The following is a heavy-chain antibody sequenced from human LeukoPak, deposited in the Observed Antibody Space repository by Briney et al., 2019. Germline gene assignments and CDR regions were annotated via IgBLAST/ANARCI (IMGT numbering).Heavy chain of an antibody. Sequence: SVTVSCTASGGTFSIYAISWVRQAPGQGLEWMGGITPIFGAANYAQKFQGRVTITADESTNTAYMELSSLRSEDTAVYYCARDSSEFRSLIPHWGQGTLVTVSS. D-gene: IGHD2-21*01. CDR2: ITPIFGAA. J-gene: IGHJ1*01. V-gene: IGHV1-69*13. CDR1: GGTFSIYA. CDR3: ARDSSEFRSLIPH.